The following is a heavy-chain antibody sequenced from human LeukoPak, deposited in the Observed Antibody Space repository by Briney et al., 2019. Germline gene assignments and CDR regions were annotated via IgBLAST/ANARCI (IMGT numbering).Heavy chain of an antibody. J-gene: IGHJ3*02. CDR3: ARDHTGETFLDAFDI. D-gene: IGHD1-1*01. CDR1: GYSFTVHG. V-gene: IGHV1-18*01. CDR2: ISPYNGQT. Sequence: ASVTVSCKASGYSFTVHGISWVRQAPGQGLEWMGWISPYNGQTKLTQKFQGRLIMNTETSTTTVYMELTSLKSDDTAVYYFARDHTGETFLDAFDIWGQGTLVAVSS.